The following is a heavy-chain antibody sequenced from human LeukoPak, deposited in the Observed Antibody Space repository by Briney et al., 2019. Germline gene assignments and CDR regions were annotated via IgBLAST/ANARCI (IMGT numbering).Heavy chain of an antibody. CDR1: GGSISSYC. D-gene: IGHD2-2*01. CDR2: IFTSGST. V-gene: IGHV4-4*07. Sequence: SETLSLTCTVAGGSISSYCWSWIRQPAGKGLEWIGRIFTSGSTNYNPSLKSRVTMSVDTSKNQFSLKLSSVTAADTAVYYCARGNADWYFDLWGRGTLVTVSS. J-gene: IGHJ2*01. CDR3: ARGNADWYFDL.